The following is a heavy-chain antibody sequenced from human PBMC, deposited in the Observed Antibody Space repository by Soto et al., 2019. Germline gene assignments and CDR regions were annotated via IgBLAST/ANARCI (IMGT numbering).Heavy chain of an antibody. D-gene: IGHD3-16*01. Sequence: GASVKVSCKASGYTFTSYAMHWVRQAPGQRLEWMGWINAGNGNTKYSQKFQGRVTITRDTSASTAYMELSSLRSEDTAVYYCARDRLVDVRVWEHFDPWGQGTLVTVSS. V-gene: IGHV1-3*01. CDR3: ARDRLVDVRVWEHFDP. CDR2: INAGNGNT. CDR1: GYTFTSYA. J-gene: IGHJ5*02.